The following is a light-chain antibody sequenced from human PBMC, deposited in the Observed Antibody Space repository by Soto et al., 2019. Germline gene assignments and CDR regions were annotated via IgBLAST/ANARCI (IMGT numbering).Light chain of an antibody. CDR2: GAS. V-gene: IGKV1-6*01. CDR1: QGIRTD. Sequence: AVQLTQSPSSLSASIGDRVTITCRASQGIRTDLGWYQQSPGKAPKVLIVGASTLQSGVPSRFSGSGSGTDFTFTISSPQPEEIGTYYCQQDDNLRTFGGGTKVDIK. CDR3: QQDDNLRT. J-gene: IGKJ4*01.